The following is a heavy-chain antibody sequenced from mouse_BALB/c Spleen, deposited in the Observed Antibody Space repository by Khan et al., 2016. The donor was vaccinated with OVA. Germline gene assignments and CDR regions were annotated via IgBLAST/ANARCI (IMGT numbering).Heavy chain of an antibody. Sequence: EVQLQESGPELMKPGASVKISCKASGYSFTSYYIHWVMQSHGKSLEWIGYIDPFSGGTTYNQKFKGKATLTVDKSSSTAYIHLRNLTSEESAVYYCTRHGYVGWFTYWGQGTLVTVSA. CDR1: GYSFTSYY. J-gene: IGHJ3*01. D-gene: IGHD2-2*01. V-gene: IGHV1-31*01. CDR3: TRHGYVGWFTY. CDR2: IDPFSGGT.